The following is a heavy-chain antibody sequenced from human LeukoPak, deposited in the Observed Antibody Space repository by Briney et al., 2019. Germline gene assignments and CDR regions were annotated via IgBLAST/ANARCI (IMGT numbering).Heavy chain of an antibody. Sequence: PGGSLRLSCAASGFIFSSYGMHWVRQAPGKGLEWVTFIRFDGSNTYYSDSVKGRFTISRDNAKNSLYLQMNSLRAEDTAVYYCARDRGYSYGSYFYYYMDVWGKGTTVTVSS. V-gene: IGHV3-30*02. D-gene: IGHD5-18*01. CDR3: ARDRGYSYGSYFYYYMDV. CDR2: IRFDGSNT. J-gene: IGHJ6*03. CDR1: GFIFSSYG.